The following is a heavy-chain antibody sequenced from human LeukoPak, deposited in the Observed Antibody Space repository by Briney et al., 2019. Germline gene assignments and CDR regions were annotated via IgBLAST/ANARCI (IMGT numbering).Heavy chain of an antibody. V-gene: IGHV5-51*01. CDR1: GYRFTSYW. CDR3: ARHMTTVISPFDY. CDR2: IYPGDSDT. D-gene: IGHD4-23*01. J-gene: IGHJ4*02. Sequence: GESLKISCKGSGYRFTSYWIGWVRQMPGKGLEWMGIIYPGDSDTRYSPSFQGQVTISADRSTSTAYLQWSSLKASDTAMYYCARHMTTVISPFDYWGQGSLVTVFS.